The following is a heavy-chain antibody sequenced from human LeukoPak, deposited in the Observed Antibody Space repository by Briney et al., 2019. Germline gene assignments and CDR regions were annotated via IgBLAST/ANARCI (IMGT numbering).Heavy chain of an antibody. CDR3: ARDSSQTHYDILTGYPTLYYYCGMDV. D-gene: IGHD3-9*01. J-gene: IGHJ6*04. CDR1: GYTFTSYA. V-gene: IGHV1-3*01. CDR2: INAGNGNT. Sequence: GASVKVSCKASGYTFTSYAMHWVRQAPGQRLEWMGWINAGNGNTKYSQKFQGRVTITRDTSASTAYMELSSLRSEDTAVYYCARDSSQTHYDILTGYPTLYYYCGMDVWGKGTTVTVSS.